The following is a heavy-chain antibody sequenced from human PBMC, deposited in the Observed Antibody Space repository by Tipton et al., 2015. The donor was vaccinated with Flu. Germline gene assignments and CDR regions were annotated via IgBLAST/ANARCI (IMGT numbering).Heavy chain of an antibody. CDR2: IYYSGST. D-gene: IGHD6-13*01. V-gene: IGHV4-59*12. CDR3: ARSTSSWLIGTFDP. CDR1: GGSISSYY. Sequence: TLSLTCTVSGGSISSYYWSWIRQPPGKGLEWIGYIYYSGSTNYNPSLKSRVTMSADTSKHHFSLKLSSVTAADTAVYYCARSTSSWLIGTFDPWGQGTLVTVSS. J-gene: IGHJ5*02.